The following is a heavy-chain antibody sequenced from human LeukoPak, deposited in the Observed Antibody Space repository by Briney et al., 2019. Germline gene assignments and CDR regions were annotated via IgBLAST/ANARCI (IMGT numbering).Heavy chain of an antibody. CDR3: ARHRRNYLGIAVAGTFDY. J-gene: IGHJ4*02. CDR2: IYTSGST. Sequence: SETLSLTCTVSGGSISSGSYYWSWIRQPAGKGLEWIGRIYTSGSTNYNPSLKSRVTISVDTSKNQFSLKLSAVTAADTAVYYCARHRRNYLGIAVAGTFDYWGQGTLVTVSS. D-gene: IGHD6-19*01. V-gene: IGHV4-61*02. CDR1: GGSISSGSYY.